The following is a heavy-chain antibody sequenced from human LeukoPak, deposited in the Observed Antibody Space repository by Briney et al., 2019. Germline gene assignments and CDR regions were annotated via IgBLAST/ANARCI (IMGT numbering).Heavy chain of an antibody. V-gene: IGHV3-7*05. Sequence: PGGSLRLSCAASGFTFSYFWMSWVRQAPGKGLEWVANINLDGTERHYVDSVKGRFTISRDNARKSLYLQMNSLRDEDTAVYYCARDNVEATPFDYWGQGTLVTVSS. J-gene: IGHJ4*02. D-gene: IGHD1-26*01. CDR2: INLDGTER. CDR1: GFTFSYFW. CDR3: ARDNVEATPFDY.